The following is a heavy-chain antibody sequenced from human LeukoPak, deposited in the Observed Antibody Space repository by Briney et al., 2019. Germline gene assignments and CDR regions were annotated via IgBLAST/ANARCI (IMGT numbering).Heavy chain of an antibody. D-gene: IGHD1/OR15-1a*01. J-gene: IGHJ4*02. Sequence: KPSETLSLTCTVSGGSIDNYYWSWIRQPPGKGLEWIGYIYDSGSTKYNPSLKSRVTISVDTSKNQFSLQLTSVTAADTAVYYCARRNSNNGWFCDDYWGQGTLVTVSS. CDR3: ARRNSNNGWFCDDY. V-gene: IGHV4-59*08. CDR1: GGSIDNYY. CDR2: IYDSGST.